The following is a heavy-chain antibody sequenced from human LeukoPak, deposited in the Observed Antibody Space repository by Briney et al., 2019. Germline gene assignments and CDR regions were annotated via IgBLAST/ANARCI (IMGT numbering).Heavy chain of an antibody. CDR3: ARSGITALDYFDY. V-gene: IGHV4-34*01. D-gene: IGHD3-3*01. J-gene: IGHJ4*02. CDR2: INHSGST. Sequence: SVTLSLTCAVYGGSFSGYYWSWIRQPPGKGLEWIGEINHSGSTNYNPSLKSRVTISVDTSKNQFSLKLSSVTAADTAVYYCARSGITALDYFDYWGQGTLVTVSS. CDR1: GGSFSGYY.